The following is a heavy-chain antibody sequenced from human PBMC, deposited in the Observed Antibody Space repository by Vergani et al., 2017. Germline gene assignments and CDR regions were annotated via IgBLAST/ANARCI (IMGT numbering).Heavy chain of an antibody. CDR2: INHSGST. CDR1: GGSFSGYY. CDR3: AREMATGYYFDY. D-gene: IGHD5-24*01. Sequence: QVQLQQWGAGLLKPSETLSLTCAVYGGSFSGYYWRWIPQPPGKGLEWIGEINHSGSTNYNPSLKSRVTISVDTSKNQFSLKLSSVTAADTAVYYFAREMATGYYFDYWGQGTLVTVSS. V-gene: IGHV4-34*01. J-gene: IGHJ4*02.